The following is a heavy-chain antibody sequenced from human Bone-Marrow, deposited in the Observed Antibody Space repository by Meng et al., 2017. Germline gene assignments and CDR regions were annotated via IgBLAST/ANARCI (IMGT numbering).Heavy chain of an antibody. D-gene: IGHD6-13*01. Sequence: GGSLRLSCAASGFTFSSYWLSWVRQAPGKGLEWVANIKQDGSEKYYVDSVKGRFTISRDNAKNSLYLQMNSLRAEDTAVYYCARDQASIAAAGDYFDYWGQGTLVTVSS. J-gene: IGHJ4*02. CDR1: GFTFSSYW. CDR3: ARDQASIAAAGDYFDY. CDR2: IKQDGSEK. V-gene: IGHV3-7*01.